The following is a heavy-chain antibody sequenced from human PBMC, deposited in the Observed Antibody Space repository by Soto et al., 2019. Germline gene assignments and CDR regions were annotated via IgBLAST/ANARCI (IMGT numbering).Heavy chain of an antibody. CDR1: GYTFTSSG. CDR2: ISSYNGNT. V-gene: IGHV1-18*01. D-gene: IGHD5-12*01. CDR3: ARDKLLTTISPRPFDY. Sequence: ASVKVSCKASGYTFTSSGISWVRQAPGQGLEWMGSISSYNGNTNYAQKLQGRGTMNTDTSTSTAYMELRCLRSDDTAVYYCARDKLLTTISPRPFDYWGQGTLVTVS. J-gene: IGHJ4*02.